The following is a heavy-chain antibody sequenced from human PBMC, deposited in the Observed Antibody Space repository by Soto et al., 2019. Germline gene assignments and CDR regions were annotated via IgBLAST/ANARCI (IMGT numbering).Heavy chain of an antibody. CDR2: ISAYNGNT. V-gene: IGHV1-18*01. Sequence: QVQLVQSGAEVKKPGASVKVSCKASGYTFTSYGISWVRQAPGQGLEWMGWISAYNGNTNYAQKHQCRVTMTTDTSTSTAYMELRSLRSDDTAVYYCARDRPAYDFWSGNGDYYYYYMDVWGKGTTVTVSS. CDR3: ARDRPAYDFWSGNGDYYYYYMDV. J-gene: IGHJ6*03. CDR1: GYTFTSYG. D-gene: IGHD3-3*01.